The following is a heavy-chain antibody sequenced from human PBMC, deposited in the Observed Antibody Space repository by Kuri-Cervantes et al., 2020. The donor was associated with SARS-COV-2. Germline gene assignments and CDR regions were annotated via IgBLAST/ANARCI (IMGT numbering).Heavy chain of an antibody. J-gene: IGHJ6*02. D-gene: IGHD2-2*01. V-gene: IGHV4-30-4*01. Sequence: SETLSLTCTVSGGSISSGDYYWSWIRQPPGKGLEWIGYIYYSGSTYYNPSLKSRVTISVDTSKNQFSLKLGSVTATDTAVYYCAKGWGGYCSSTSCYYYYYGMDVWGQGTTVTVSS. CDR1: GGSISSGDYY. CDR3: AKGWGGYCSSTSCYYYYYGMDV. CDR2: IYYSGST.